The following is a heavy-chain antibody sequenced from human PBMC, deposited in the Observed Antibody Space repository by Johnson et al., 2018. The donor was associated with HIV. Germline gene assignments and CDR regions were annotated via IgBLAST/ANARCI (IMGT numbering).Heavy chain of an antibody. CDR1: GFTYSSYA. Sequence: QVQLVESGGGVVQPGRSLRLSCVVSGFTYSSYAMHWVRQAPGKGLEWVAVISYDGSNKYYADSVKGRFTISRDNSKNTLYLQMKNLRGEDTAVYYWAKEIRITVFGVGFGAFDIWGQGTMVTVSS. V-gene: IGHV3-30*04. J-gene: IGHJ3*02. CDR3: AKEIRITVFGVGFGAFDI. D-gene: IGHD3-3*01. CDR2: ISYDGSNK.